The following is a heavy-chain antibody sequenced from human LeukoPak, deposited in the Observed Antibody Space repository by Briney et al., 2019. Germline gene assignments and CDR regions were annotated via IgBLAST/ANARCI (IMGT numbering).Heavy chain of an antibody. V-gene: IGHV3-30-3*01. CDR1: GFTFSSYA. Sequence: GGSLRLSCAASGFTFSSYAMHWVRQAPGKGLEWVAVISYDGSNKYYAESVKGRFTISRDNSKNTLYLQMNSLRAEDTAVYYCASIMGPYDAFDIWGQGTMVTVSS. CDR3: ASIMGPYDAFDI. J-gene: IGHJ3*02. CDR2: ISYDGSNK. D-gene: IGHD3-16*01.